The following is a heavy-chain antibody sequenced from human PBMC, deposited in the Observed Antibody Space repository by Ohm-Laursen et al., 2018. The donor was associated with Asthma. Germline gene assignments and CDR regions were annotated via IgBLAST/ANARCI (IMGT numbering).Heavy chain of an antibody. J-gene: IGHJ4*02. CDR3: ARDRWDGDYVFDY. V-gene: IGHV3-30*03. D-gene: IGHD4-17*01. Sequence: LRLSCAASGFTFSSYGMHWVRQAPGKGLEWVAVISYDGSNKYYADSVKGRFTISRDNSKNTLYLQMNSLRAEDTAVYYCARDRWDGDYVFDYWGQGTLVTVSS. CDR2: ISYDGSNK. CDR1: GFTFSSYG.